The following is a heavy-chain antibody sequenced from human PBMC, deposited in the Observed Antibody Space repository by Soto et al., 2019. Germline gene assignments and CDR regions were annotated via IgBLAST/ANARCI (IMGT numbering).Heavy chain of an antibody. CDR3: ATSNTPESSPYY. V-gene: IGHV4-59*08. Sequence: QVQLQVSGPGLVKPSETLSLTCSVSGASITGFLLCWMRQSPGQGLEWIGSIFYNTTNTNPSLEGGVTISFDTSPSQVSLRLDSVADRDKDSYVCATSNTPESSPYYWGEGSLFTVSS. CDR2: IFYNTT. J-gene: IGHJ4*02. CDR1: GASITGFL. D-gene: IGHD6-13*01.